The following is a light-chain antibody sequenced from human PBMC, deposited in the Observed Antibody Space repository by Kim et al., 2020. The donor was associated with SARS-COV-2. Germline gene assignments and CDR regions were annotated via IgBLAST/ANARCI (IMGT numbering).Light chain of an antibody. J-gene: IGLJ3*02. CDR2: SST. CDR3: ASWDEGLNGPV. Sequence: PVNWYQQFPGPAPKLLNYSSTQRPSGVPDRFSGSKSGTSASLAISALQSEDEADYYCASWDEGLNGPVFGGGTQLTVL. CDR1: P. V-gene: IGLV1-44*01.